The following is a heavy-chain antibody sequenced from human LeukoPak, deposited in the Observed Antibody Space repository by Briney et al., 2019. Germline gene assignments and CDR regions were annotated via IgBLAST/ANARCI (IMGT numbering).Heavy chain of an antibody. J-gene: IGHJ4*02. CDR2: INSDGSTT. D-gene: IGHD4-11*01. CDR1: GFTFSTFSRSW. V-gene: IGHV3-74*01. CDR3: ARDTYSNYYFDN. Sequence: GVSLRLSCAASGFTFSTFSRSWMSWVRQAPGKGLVWVSRINSDGSTTSYVDSVKGRFTISRDNAKNTLYLQMNSLRDEDTAVYYCARDTYSNYYFDNWGQGTLVTVSS.